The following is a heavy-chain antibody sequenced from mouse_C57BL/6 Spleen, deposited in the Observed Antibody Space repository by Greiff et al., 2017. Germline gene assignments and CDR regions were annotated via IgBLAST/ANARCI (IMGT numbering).Heavy chain of an antibody. D-gene: IGHD1-1*01. J-gene: IGHJ3*01. CDR1: GYTFTSYA. Sequence: QVQLQQSGAELARPGASVTLSCKASGYTFTSYAISWVKQRTGQGLEWIGEIYPRSGNTYYNEKFKGTATLTADQSSSTAYMKLRSLTSEESAVYFCARGGPSYDGSYSAWFAYWGQGTLVTVSA. CDR3: ARGGPSYDGSYSAWFAY. V-gene: IGHV1-81*01. CDR2: IYPRSGNT.